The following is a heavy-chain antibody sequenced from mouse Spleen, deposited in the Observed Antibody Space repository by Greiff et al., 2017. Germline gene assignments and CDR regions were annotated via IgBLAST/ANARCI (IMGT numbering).Heavy chain of an antibody. CDR3: ARGGNWLPLFAY. Sequence: VQLQQPGAELVRPGTSVKLSCKASGYTFTSYWMHWVKQRPGQGLEWIGVIDPSDSYTNYNQKFKGKATLTVDKPSSTAYMQLSSLTSEDSAVYYCARGGNWLPLFAYWGQGTLVTVSA. CDR1: GYTFTSYW. V-gene: IGHV1-59*01. CDR2: IDPSDSYT. D-gene: IGHD1-2*01. J-gene: IGHJ3*01.